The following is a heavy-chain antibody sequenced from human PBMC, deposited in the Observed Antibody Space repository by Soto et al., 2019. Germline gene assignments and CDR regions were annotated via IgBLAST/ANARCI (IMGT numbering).Heavy chain of an antibody. Sequence: EVQLLESGGGLVQPGGSLRLSCAASGFTFSSYAMSWVRQAPGKGLEWVSAISGSGGSTYYADSVKGRFTISRDNSKNTLYLQMNSLRAEGTAVYYCAKETEAWELPIGGFDYWGQGTLVTVSS. CDR3: AKETEAWELPIGGFDY. CDR2: ISGSGGST. V-gene: IGHV3-23*01. D-gene: IGHD1-26*01. J-gene: IGHJ4*02. CDR1: GFTFSSYA.